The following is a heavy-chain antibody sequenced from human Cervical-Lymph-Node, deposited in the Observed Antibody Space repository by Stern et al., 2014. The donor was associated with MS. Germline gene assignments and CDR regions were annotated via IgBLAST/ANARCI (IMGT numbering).Heavy chain of an antibody. Sequence: QEQLVQSVAEVKKPGSSVKVSCKASGDTFSTSLITWVRQAPGQGPEWMGGIIPIFGTPNYARRFHGRLTTNADESTNTAYMELSSLRSDDTAVYYCASGVGGSHYFDYWGQGTLVTVSS. CDR1: GDTFSTSL. J-gene: IGHJ4*02. CDR3: ASGVGGSHYFDY. D-gene: IGHD3-16*01. CDR2: IIPIFGTP. V-gene: IGHV1-69*01.